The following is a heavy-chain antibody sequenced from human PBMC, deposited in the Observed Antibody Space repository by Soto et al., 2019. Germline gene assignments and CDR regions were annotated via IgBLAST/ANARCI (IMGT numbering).Heavy chain of an antibody. CDR3: VKGSTFFGTVISFDYYYVMYV. J-gene: IGHJ6*02. CDR1: GFTFSTSA. CDR2: ISGSGAGT. V-gene: IGHV3-23*01. D-gene: IGHD3-3*01. Sequence: GGSLRLSCTASGFTFSTSALSWVRQPPGRGLEWVSGISGSGAGTYYADSVKGRFTISRDNSKNTLYLQMSGLRAADAAVYFCVKGSTFFGTVISFDYYYVMYVWGQGTPVTVSS.